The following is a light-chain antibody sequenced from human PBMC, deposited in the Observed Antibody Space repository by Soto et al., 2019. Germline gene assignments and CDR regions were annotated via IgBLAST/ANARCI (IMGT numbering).Light chain of an antibody. Sequence: QLVLTQSPSASASLGASVKLTCTLSSEHSTYAIAWHQQQPEKGPRYLMKVNSDGSHRKGDGIPDRFSGSSSGAERYLTISSLQSEDEADYYCQTWGTVVFGGGTKLTVL. CDR3: QTWGTVV. CDR2: VNSDGSH. V-gene: IGLV4-69*01. CDR1: SEHSTYA. J-gene: IGLJ3*02.